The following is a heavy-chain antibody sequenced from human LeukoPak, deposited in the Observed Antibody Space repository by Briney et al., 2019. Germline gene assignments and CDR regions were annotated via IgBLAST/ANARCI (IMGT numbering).Heavy chain of an antibody. CDR1: GYSFTSYW. D-gene: IGHD6-19*01. CDR2: IYPGDSDT. V-gene: IGHV5-51*01. CDR3: ARAVAGTTHYFDY. J-gene: IGHJ4*02. Sequence: GESLKISCKGSGYSFTSYWIGWVRQMPGKGLEWVGIIYPGDSDTRYSPSFQGQVTISADKSISTAYLQWSSLKASDTAMYCCARAVAGTTHYFDYWGQGTLVTVSS.